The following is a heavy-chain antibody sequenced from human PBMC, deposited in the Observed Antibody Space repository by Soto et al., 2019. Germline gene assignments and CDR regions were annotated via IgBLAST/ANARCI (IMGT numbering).Heavy chain of an antibody. D-gene: IGHD1-26*01. Sequence: QVQLVQSGAEVKKPGASVKVSCKASGYTFTSYGISWVRQAPGQGLECMGWISAYNGNTNYAQKLQGRVTMTTDTSTSSVYMELMSLRSDDTAVYYCASFFNSGSDPPYYYYGMDVRGQGTTVTVSS. CDR2: ISAYNGNT. J-gene: IGHJ6*02. CDR1: GYTFTSYG. V-gene: IGHV1-18*01. CDR3: ASFFNSGSDPPYYYYGMDV.